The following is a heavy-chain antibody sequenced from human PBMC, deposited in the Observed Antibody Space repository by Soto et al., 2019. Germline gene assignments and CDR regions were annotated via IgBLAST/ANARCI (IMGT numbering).Heavy chain of an antibody. D-gene: IGHD6-6*01. CDR3: ASTTIAARPRSDY. CDR1: GGSISSGCCF. CDR2: MYYRGST. Sequence: LSPPSTFPGGSISSGCCFWGWLRQPPGKGLEWIGYMYYRGSTYYNPSLKSRVTISIDASKNQFSLELSPVTAADTAVYFCASTTIAARPRSDYWGQGTLVTVSS. J-gene: IGHJ4*02. V-gene: IGHV4-30-4*01.